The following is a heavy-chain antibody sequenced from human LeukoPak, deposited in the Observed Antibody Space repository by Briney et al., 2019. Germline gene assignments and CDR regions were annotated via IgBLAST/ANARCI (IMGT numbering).Heavy chain of an antibody. Sequence: GGSLRLSCAASGFTFTSYSMNWVRQAPGKGLEWVSSITRSSNFIYYADSVKGRFTISRDNSKSTLYLEMNSLRAEDTAIYYCAKNPLVSGTIYFDSWGQGTLLTVSS. D-gene: IGHD6-19*01. CDR2: ITRSSNFI. J-gene: IGHJ4*02. CDR3: AKNPLVSGTIYFDS. V-gene: IGHV3-21*04. CDR1: GFTFTSYS.